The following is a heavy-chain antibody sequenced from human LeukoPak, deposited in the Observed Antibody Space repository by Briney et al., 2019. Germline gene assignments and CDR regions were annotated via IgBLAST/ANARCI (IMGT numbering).Heavy chain of an antibody. CDR3: ARLIASSVDFDY. J-gene: IGHJ4*02. CDR1: GGSISSSSYY. Sequence: PSETLSLTCTVSGGSISSSSYYWGWIRQPPGKGLEWIGSIYYRGSTYYNPSLKSRVTISVDTSKNQFSPKLTSVTATDTAVYYCARLIASSVDFDYWGQGTLVTVSS. V-gene: IGHV4-39*01. CDR2: IYYRGST. D-gene: IGHD6-6*01.